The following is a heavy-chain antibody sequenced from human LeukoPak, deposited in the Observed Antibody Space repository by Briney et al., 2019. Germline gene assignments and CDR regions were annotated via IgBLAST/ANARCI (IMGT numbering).Heavy chain of an antibody. Sequence: GGSLRLSCAASGFTFSSYSMKWVRQTPGKGLEWVSFISSSSSYIYYADSVRGRFTISRDNAKNSLYLQMNSLRAEDTAVYYCARMGDSSGYYSHYFDYWGQGTLVTVSS. CDR1: GFTFSSYS. CDR3: ARMGDSSGYYSHYFDY. V-gene: IGHV3-21*01. D-gene: IGHD3-22*01. J-gene: IGHJ4*02. CDR2: ISSSSSYI.